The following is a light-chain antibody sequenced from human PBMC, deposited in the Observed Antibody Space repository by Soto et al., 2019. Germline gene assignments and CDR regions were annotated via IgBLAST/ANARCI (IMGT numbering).Light chain of an antibody. CDR1: QSISYW. V-gene: IGKV1-39*01. Sequence: DIQITQSPSALSGSVGDRVTITFRSSQSISYWLAWYQQKPGKAPKVLIYDASSLQSGVPSRFSGSRSGPDFTLTISSLQTEDFATYSCKQSYSSPPTFGQGTKVDIK. CDR3: KQSYSSPPT. CDR2: DAS. J-gene: IGKJ1*01.